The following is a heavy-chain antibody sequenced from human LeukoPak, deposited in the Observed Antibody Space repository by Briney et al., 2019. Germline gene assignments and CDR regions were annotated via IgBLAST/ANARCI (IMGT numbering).Heavy chain of an antibody. V-gene: IGHV3-33*01. Sequence: GRSLRLSCAASGFTFSSYGMHWVRQAPGKGLEWVAVIWYDGSNKYYADSVKGRFTISRDNSKNTLYLQMNNLRAEDTAVYYCARDISSSWYDYWGQGTLVTISS. J-gene: IGHJ4*02. CDR1: GFTFSSYG. CDR2: IWYDGSNK. CDR3: ARDISSSWYDY. D-gene: IGHD6-13*01.